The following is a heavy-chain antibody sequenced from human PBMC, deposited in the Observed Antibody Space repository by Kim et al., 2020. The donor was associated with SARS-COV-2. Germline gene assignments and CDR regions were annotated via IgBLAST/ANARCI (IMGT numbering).Heavy chain of an antibody. J-gene: IGHJ6*02. D-gene: IGHD3-10*01. Sequence: GGSLRLSCAASGFTFDDYTMHWVRQAPGKGLEWVSLISWDGGSTYYADSVKGRFTISRDNSKNSLYLQMNNLRTEDTALYYCAKGSSGHYYYYGMDVWGQGTTVTVSS. CDR3: AKGSSGHYYYYGMDV. CDR1: GFTFDDYT. V-gene: IGHV3-43*01. CDR2: ISWDGGST.